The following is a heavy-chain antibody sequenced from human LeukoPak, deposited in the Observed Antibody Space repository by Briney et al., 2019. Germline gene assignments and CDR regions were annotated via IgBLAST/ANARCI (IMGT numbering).Heavy chain of an antibody. D-gene: IGHD1-26*01. CDR2: ISYDGSNK. J-gene: IGHJ4*02. Sequence: GGSPRLSCAASGFTFSSYAMHWVRQAPGKGLEWVAVISYDGSNKYYADSVKGRFTISRDNSKNTLYLQMNSLRAEDTAVYYCARDRAYLLFDYWGQGTLVTVSS. CDR3: ARDRAYLLFDY. V-gene: IGHV3-30*04. CDR1: GFTFSSYA.